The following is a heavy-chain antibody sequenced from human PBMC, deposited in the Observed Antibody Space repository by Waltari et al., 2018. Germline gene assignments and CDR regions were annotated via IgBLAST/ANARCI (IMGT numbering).Heavy chain of an antibody. J-gene: IGHJ6*02. V-gene: IGHV4-59*11. CDR1: GGSLSSHS. Sequence: QVQLQESGPGLVKPSETLSLTCTVSGGSLSSHSWRWIRQPPGKGLEWIGYIYYSGSTNYNPSLKSRVTISVDTSKNQFSLKLSSVTAADTAVYYCARVSAAENYYYYYGMDVWGQGTTVTVSS. D-gene: IGHD6-13*01. CDR3: ARVSAAENYYYYYGMDV. CDR2: IYYSGST.